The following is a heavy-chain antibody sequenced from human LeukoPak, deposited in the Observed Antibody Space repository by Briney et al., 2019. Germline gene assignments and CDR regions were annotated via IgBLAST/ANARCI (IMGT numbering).Heavy chain of an antibody. CDR3: ARGTTLVTNYFDY. Sequence: SVKVSYKASGGTFSKYTISWVRQAPGQGLEWMGGIIPIFGTANYAQKFQGRVTITADESTSTAYMELSSLRSEDTAVYYCARGTTLVTNYFDYWGQGTLVTVSS. CDR2: IIPIFGTA. V-gene: IGHV1-69*13. J-gene: IGHJ4*02. D-gene: IGHD5-18*01. CDR1: GGTFSKYT.